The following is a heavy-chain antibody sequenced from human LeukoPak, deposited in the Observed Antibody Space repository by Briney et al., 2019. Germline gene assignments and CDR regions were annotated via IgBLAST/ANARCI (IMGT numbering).Heavy chain of an antibody. CDR1: GFSFSSNW. Sequence: PGGSLRLSCAASGFSFSSNWVHWVRQAPGKGLVWVSRVNSDGSGTSYADSVKGRFTISRDNAKNTLYLQMNSLRAEDTAVYYCASPGYPVDYWGQGTLVTVSS. CDR3: ASPGYPVDY. CDR2: VNSDGSGT. V-gene: IGHV3-74*01. D-gene: IGHD3-9*01. J-gene: IGHJ4*02.